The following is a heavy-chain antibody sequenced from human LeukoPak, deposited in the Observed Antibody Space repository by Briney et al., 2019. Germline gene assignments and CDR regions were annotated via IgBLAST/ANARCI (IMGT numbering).Heavy chain of an antibody. CDR1: GGSISGYY. J-gene: IGHJ6*03. Sequence: SETLSLTCTVSGGSISGYYWSWIRQPPGKGLEYIGYIYYSGSTNYNPSLKGRVSISLDTSKNQFSLNLNSVTAADTAVYYCARSWKDVKIFGVVIKRNNYYYKDVWGKGTTVTVSS. CDR2: IYYSGST. CDR3: ARSWKDVKIFGVVIKRNNYYYKDV. D-gene: IGHD3-3*01. V-gene: IGHV4-59*01.